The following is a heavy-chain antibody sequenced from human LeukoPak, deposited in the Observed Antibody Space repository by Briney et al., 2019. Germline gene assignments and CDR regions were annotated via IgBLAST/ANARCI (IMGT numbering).Heavy chain of an antibody. D-gene: IGHD1-26*01. CDR3: ARRYSGSYYYYMDV. CDR2: ISGSGGST. J-gene: IGHJ6*03. V-gene: IGHV3-23*01. CDR1: GYSISSGYY. Sequence: ETLSLTCTVSGYSISSGYYWGWIRQPPGKGLEWIAAISGSGGSTYYADSLKGRFTISRDNANNSLYLQMNSLIAEDTALYYCARRYSGSYYYYMDVWGKGTTVTVSS.